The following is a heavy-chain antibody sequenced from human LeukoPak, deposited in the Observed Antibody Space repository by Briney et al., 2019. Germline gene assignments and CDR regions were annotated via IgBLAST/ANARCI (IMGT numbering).Heavy chain of an antibody. CDR2: FDPEDGET. V-gene: IGHV1-24*01. J-gene: IGHJ4*02. Sequence: VASVKVSCKVSGYTLTELSMHWVRQAPGKGLEWKGGFDPEDGETIYAQKFQGRVTMTEDTSTDTAYMELSSLRSEDTAVYYCAIIHTADSSGYYFYYWGQGTLVTVSS. CDR3: AIIHTADSSGYYFYY. CDR1: GYTLTELS. D-gene: IGHD3-22*01.